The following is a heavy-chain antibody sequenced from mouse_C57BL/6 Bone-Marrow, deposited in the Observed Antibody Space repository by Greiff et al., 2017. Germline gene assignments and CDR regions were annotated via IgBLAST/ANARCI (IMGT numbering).Heavy chain of an antibody. CDR1: GYSITSGYD. CDR2: ISYSGST. J-gene: IGHJ4*01. CDR3: ARDHPCIPYAMDY. V-gene: IGHV3-1*01. Sequence: DVKLQESGPGMVKPSQSLSLTCTVTGYSITSGYDWHWIRHFPGNKLEWMGYISYSGSTNYNPSLKSQISITHDTSKNHFFLKLNSVTTEDTATYYCARDHPCIPYAMDYWGQGTSVTVSS.